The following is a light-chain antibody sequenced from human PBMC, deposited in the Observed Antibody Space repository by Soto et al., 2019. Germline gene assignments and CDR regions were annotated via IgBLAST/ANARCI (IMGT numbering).Light chain of an antibody. CDR3: QQRSNWPFT. J-gene: IGKJ4*01. CDR2: DAS. CDR1: QSVSSY. V-gene: IGKV3-11*01. Sequence: DIVLTQSPPTLSLSPGERATLSCRASQSVSSYLAWYQQKPGQAPRLLIYDASNRATGIPARFSGSGSGTDFTLTISSLEPEDFAVYYCQQRSNWPFTFGGGTKVDIK.